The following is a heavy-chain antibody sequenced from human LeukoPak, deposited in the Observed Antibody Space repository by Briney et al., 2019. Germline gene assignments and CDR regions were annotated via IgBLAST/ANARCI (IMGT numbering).Heavy chain of an antibody. CDR2: ISAYNGNT. Sequence: ASVKVSCKASGYTFTSYGISWVRQAPGQGLEWMGWISAYNGNTNYAQKLQGRVTMTTDTSTSTAYMELRSLRSDDTAVYYCARGRPHDSSGYYLTWFDPWGQGTLVTDSS. CDR1: GYTFTSYG. D-gene: IGHD3-22*01. CDR3: ARGRPHDSSGYYLTWFDP. V-gene: IGHV1-18*01. J-gene: IGHJ5*02.